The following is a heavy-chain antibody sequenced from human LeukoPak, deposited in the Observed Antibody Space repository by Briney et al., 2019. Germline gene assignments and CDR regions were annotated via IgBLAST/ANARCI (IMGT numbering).Heavy chain of an antibody. CDR3: VTVEMATFYYFDY. CDR1: GYSISSGYY. D-gene: IGHD5-24*01. J-gene: IGHJ4*02. V-gene: IGHV4-38-2*02. CDR2: IYHSGST. Sequence: TSGTLSLTCTVSGYSISSGYYWGWIRQPPGKGLEWIGSIYHSGSTYYNPSLKSRVTISVDTSKNQFSLKLSSVTAADTAVYYCVTVEMATFYYFDYWGQGTLVTVSS.